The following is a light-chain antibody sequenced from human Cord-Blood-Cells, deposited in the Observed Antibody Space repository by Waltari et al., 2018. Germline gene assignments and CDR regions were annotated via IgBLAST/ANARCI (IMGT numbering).Light chain of an antibody. V-gene: IGLV2-14*01. CDR1: SSDVGGYNY. Sequence: QSAPTQPASVSGSPGQSITIPCTGTSSDVGGYNYVSWYQQHPGKAPKLMIYDVSNRPSGVSNRFSGSKSGNTASLTISGLQAEDEADYYCSSYTSSSTRVFGGGTKLTVL. J-gene: IGLJ3*02. CDR3: SSYTSSSTRV. CDR2: DVS.